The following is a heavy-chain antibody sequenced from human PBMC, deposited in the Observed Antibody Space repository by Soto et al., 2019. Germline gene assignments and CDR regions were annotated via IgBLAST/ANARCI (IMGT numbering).Heavy chain of an antibody. Sequence: EVQLVESGGALVQPGGSLRLSCAASGFAFGSEWMHWVRQAPGKGLVWVSRIDPYKTGISYADSVKGRFTISRDNARNTLYLQMNSLRAEDTAVYYCTSDTFGARDSWGQGTLVTVSS. D-gene: IGHD3-16*01. V-gene: IGHV3-74*01. CDR2: IDPYKTGI. J-gene: IGHJ4*02. CDR1: GFAFGSEW. CDR3: TSDTFGARDS.